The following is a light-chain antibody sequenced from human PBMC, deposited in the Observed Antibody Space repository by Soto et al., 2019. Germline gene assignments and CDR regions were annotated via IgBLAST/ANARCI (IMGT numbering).Light chain of an antibody. Sequence: EMVLTQSPGTLSLSPGESASLSCGASQSISSSFLAWYQQKPGQAPRLLIYGASSRATGIPDRFSGTGSETDFTLNISRLEPEDFAVYYCQQYDNSPITFGQWTRLDIK. V-gene: IGKV3-20*01. CDR1: QSISSSF. CDR3: QQYDNSPIT. CDR2: GAS. J-gene: IGKJ5*01.